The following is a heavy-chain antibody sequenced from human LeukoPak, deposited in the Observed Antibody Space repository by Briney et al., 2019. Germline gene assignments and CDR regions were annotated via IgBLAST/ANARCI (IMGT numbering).Heavy chain of an antibody. CDR1: GGSISSGGYY. Sequence: SETLSLTCTVSGGSISSGGYYWSWIRQHPGKGLEWIGYIYYSGNTYYNPSLKSRVTISVDTSKNQFSLKLSSVTAADTAVYYCASGMTTVTSPFDYRGQGTLVTVSS. J-gene: IGHJ4*02. V-gene: IGHV4-31*03. CDR3: ASGMTTVTSPFDY. D-gene: IGHD4-17*01. CDR2: IYYSGNT.